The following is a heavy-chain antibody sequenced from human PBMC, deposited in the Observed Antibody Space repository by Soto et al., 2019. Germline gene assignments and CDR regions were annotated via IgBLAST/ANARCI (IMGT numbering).Heavy chain of an antibody. Sequence: ASLKLSCKASGYTLTGYYMHCARHAPGQGLEWMGWINPNSGCTNYEQKVQGRVTMTRDTSISTAYMELSRLRSDDTAVYYCARDWGPYSSSAIRMFHVTEIWGQGKTVNISS. CDR2: INPNSGCT. V-gene: IGHV1-2*02. D-gene: IGHD6-6*01. J-gene: IGHJ6*02. CDR1: GYTLTGYY. CDR3: ARDWGPYSSSAIRMFHVTEI.